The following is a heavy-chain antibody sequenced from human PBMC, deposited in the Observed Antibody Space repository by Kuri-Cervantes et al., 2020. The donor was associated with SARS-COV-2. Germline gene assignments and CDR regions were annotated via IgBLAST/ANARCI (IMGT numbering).Heavy chain of an antibody. D-gene: IGHD1-26*01. Sequence: ASVNVSCKASGYTFTSYGISWVRQAPGQGLEWMGWISAYNGNTNYAQKLQGRVTMTTDTSTSTAYMELRSLRSDDTAVYYFARGEGAAPDLDAFDIWGQGTMVTVSS. CDR1: GYTFTSYG. V-gene: IGHV1-18*01. J-gene: IGHJ3*02. CDR3: ARGEGAAPDLDAFDI. CDR2: ISAYNGNT.